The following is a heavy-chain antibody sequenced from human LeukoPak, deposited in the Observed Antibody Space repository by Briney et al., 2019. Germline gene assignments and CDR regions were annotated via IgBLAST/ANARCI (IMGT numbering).Heavy chain of an antibody. CDR1: GFSFSINA. D-gene: IGHD2-15*01. CDR3: ARPRDLLPHQALAH. Sequence: QTGGSLRSSCAASGFSFSINAIGWVRQAPGKGLEWVSAISGGGGSTYYADSVKGRFTISRDNSKNTLYLQMNGLRVEDTAVYYCARPRDLLPHQALAHWRQETLVTVSS. V-gene: IGHV3-23*01. J-gene: IGHJ4*02. CDR2: ISGGGGST.